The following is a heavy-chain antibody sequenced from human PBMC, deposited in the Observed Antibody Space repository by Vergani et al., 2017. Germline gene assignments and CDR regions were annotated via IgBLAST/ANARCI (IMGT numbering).Heavy chain of an antibody. J-gene: IGHJ6*03. D-gene: IGHD1-7*01. CDR3: VYKKTVCGTTGCFYPLYYYYYLDV. Sequence: QITLKESGPTLVKPTQTLTLTCTFSGFSLNTRGVSVAWIRQPPGKALDWLALSYWNDDQHYSPSLNNRVTITKDTSKNQVVLTMTNMDYVDTGTYYCVYKKTVCGTTGCFYPLYYYYYLDVWGKGTTVTVSS. CDR1: GFSLNTRGVS. CDR2: SYWNDDQ. V-gene: IGHV2-5*04.